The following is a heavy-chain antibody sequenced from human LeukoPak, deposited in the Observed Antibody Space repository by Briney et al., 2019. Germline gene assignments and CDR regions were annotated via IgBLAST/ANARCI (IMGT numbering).Heavy chain of an antibody. J-gene: IGHJ1*01. CDR1: GFTFSSYA. V-gene: IGHV3-23*01. D-gene: IGHD6-13*01. CDR3: AKDPYTTAAAGISRYFQH. Sequence: PGGSLRLSCAASGFTFSSYAMSWVRQAPGKGLEWVSAISGSGGSTYYADSVKGRFTISRDNSKNTLYLQMNSLRAEDTAVYYCAKDPYTTAAAGISRYFQHWGQGTLVTVSS. CDR2: ISGSGGST.